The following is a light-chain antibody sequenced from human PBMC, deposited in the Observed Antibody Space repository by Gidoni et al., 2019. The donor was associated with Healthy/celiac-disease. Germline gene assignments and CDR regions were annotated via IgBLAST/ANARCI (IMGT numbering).Light chain of an antibody. CDR2: GAS. CDR1: QSVSSSY. V-gene: IGKV3-20*01. Sequence: EIVLTQSPRTRSLSPGEIATLSCRASQSVSSSYLAWYQQKPGQSPRLLIYGASSRATGIPDRFSGSGSGTDCTLTISTLDPEDFSVYYFQQYGSSPLLTFGGGTKVEIK. CDR3: QQYGSSPLLT. J-gene: IGKJ4*01.